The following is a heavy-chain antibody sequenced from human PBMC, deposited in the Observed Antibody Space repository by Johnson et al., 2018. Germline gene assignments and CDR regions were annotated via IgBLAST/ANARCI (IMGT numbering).Heavy chain of an antibody. CDR1: GFIFTSYA. CDR3: ARALVERSYSPGWYIEDL. J-gene: IGHJ3*01. V-gene: IGHV3-33*01. Sequence: QVQLVQSGGGVVRPGRSLRLSCAASGFIFTSYAMHWVRQAPGKGLEWVAVIWFDGSNKYYADFVKGRFTISRDKSKDTLYLQMNSPIVADTAMYYCARALVERSYSPGWYIEDLWGQGTRGTVSS. CDR2: IWFDGSNK. D-gene: IGHD6-19*01.